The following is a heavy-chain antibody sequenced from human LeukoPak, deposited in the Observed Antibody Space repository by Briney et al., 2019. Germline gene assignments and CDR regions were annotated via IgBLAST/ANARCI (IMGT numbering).Heavy chain of an antibody. Sequence: GGSLRLSCATSGFTFSSYSMNWVRQAPGKGLEWVSYISSSYSTTYYADSVKGRFTISRDNAKNSLSLQMNSLRAEDTAVYYCARGPTIYYFDYWGQGTLVTVSS. CDR2: ISSSYSTT. D-gene: IGHD1/OR15-1a*01. V-gene: IGHV3-48*01. J-gene: IGHJ4*02. CDR1: GFTFSSYS. CDR3: ARGPTIYYFDY.